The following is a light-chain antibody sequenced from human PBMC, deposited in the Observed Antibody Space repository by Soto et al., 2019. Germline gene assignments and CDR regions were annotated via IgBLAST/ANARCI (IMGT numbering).Light chain of an antibody. CDR2: WAS. CDR3: QHYYTTPIT. Sequence: IAMTQSPGSRAVSLGETSTVSCKYIQRVLWSTNNKNYLAWYQQKPGQPPRLLIYWASTRESGVPDRFSGSGSETDFTLTISGLQAEDVAVYYCQHYYTTPITCGGGHKVDIK. V-gene: IGKV4-1*01. J-gene: IGKJ4*01. CDR1: QRVLWSTNNKNY.